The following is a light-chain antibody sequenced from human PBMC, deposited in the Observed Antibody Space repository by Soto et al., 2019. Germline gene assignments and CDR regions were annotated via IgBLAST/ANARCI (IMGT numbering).Light chain of an antibody. CDR2: DVS. CDR1: SSDVGGYNY. Sequence: QSALTQPRSVSGSPGQSVTISCTGTSSDVGGYNYVSWYQQHPGKAPKLMIYDVSQRPSGVPDRFSGSKSGNTASLTISGLQSEDEADYYCCAYAGTYTVVGGGTKLTVL. CDR3: CAYAGTYTV. V-gene: IGLV2-11*01. J-gene: IGLJ2*01.